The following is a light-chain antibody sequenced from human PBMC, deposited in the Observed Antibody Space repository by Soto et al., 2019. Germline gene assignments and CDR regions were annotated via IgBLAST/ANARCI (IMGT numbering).Light chain of an antibody. CDR3: QQYGYLVT. Sequence: EIVLTQSPGTLSLSPGERATLSCRASQSITNNYLAWYQQKPGRAHRLLIYGASSRATGIPDRFSGSGSRTDFTLTISRLEPEDFAMYYCQQYGYLVTYGGGTKVDIK. J-gene: IGKJ4*01. CDR1: QSITNNY. V-gene: IGKV3-20*01. CDR2: GAS.